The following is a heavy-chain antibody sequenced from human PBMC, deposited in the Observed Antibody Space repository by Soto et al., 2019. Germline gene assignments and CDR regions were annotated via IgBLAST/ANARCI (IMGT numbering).Heavy chain of an antibody. J-gene: IGHJ6*02. CDR1: GGTFSRYA. Sequence: SVKVSCKASGGTFSRYAISWVRQAPGQGLEWMGGIIPIFGTANYAQKFQGRVTITADESTSTAYMELSSLRSEDTAVYYCARGEHYYYYGMDVWGQGTTVTVSS. CDR2: IIPIFGTA. D-gene: IGHD1-26*01. V-gene: IGHV1-69*13. CDR3: ARGEHYYYYGMDV.